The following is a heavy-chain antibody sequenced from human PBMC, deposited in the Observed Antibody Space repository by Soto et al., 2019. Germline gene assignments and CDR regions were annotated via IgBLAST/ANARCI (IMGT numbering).Heavy chain of an antibody. CDR2: MNPNSGNT. J-gene: IGHJ6*03. V-gene: IGHV1-8*01. Sequence: ASVKVYCKASGYTFTSYDINWVRQATGQGLEWMGWMNPNSGNTGYAQKFQGRVTMTRNTSISTAYMELSSLRSEDTAVYYCATLAARQNYYYYYMDVWGKGTTVTVSS. CDR1: GYTFTSYD. D-gene: IGHD6-6*01. CDR3: ATLAARQNYYYYYMDV.